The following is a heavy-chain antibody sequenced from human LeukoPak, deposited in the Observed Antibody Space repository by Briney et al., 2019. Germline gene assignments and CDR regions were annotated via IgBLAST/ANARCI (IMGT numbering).Heavy chain of an antibody. Sequence: ASVKVSCKASGYTFTGYYMHWVRQAPGQGLEWMGWINPNSGGTNYAQKFQGRVTMTRDTSISTAYMELSRLRSDDTAVYYCARWLYGSGSRVFDCWGQGTLVTVSS. CDR3: ARWLYGSGSRVFDC. CDR2: INPNSGGT. CDR1: GYTFTGYY. V-gene: IGHV1-2*02. J-gene: IGHJ4*02. D-gene: IGHD3-10*01.